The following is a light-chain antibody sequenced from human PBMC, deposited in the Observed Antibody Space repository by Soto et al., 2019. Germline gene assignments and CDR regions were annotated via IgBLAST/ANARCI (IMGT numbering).Light chain of an antibody. Sequence: NFMLTQPHSVSESPGKTVTISCTGSSGSIASNYVQWYQQRPGSAPTTVIYEDNQRPSGVPDRFSGSIDSSSNSASLTISGLKTEDKADYYCQSYDSSNVVFGGGTKVTVL. CDR3: QSYDSSNVV. CDR1: SGSIASNY. V-gene: IGLV6-57*02. CDR2: EDN. J-gene: IGLJ2*01.